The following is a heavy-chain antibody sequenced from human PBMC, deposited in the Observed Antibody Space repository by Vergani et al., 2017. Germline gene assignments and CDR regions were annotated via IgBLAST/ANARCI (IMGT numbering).Heavy chain of an antibody. V-gene: IGHV3-30*02. Sequence: QVQLVESGGGVVQPGGSLRLSCAASGFTFSSYGMHWVRQAPGKGLEWVAFIRYDGSNKYYADSVKGRFTISRDNPKNTLYLQMNSLRAEDTAVYYCAKDYRLATGPYYGMDVWGQGTTVTVSS. CDR2: IRYDGSNK. CDR3: AKDYRLATGPYYGMDV. CDR1: GFTFSSYG. J-gene: IGHJ6*02. D-gene: IGHD5-12*01.